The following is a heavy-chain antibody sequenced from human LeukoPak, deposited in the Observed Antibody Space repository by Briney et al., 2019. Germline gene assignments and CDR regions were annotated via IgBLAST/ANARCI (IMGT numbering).Heavy chain of an antibody. V-gene: IGHV1-2*06. CDR1: GYTFTGYY. J-gene: IGHJ4*02. CDR2: INPNSGGT. D-gene: IGHD3-22*01. CDR3: ARYYYDSSGQDY. Sequence: ASVKVSCKASGYTFTGYYMHWVRQAPGQGLEWMGRINPNSGGTNYAQKFQGRVTMTRDTSISTAYMELSRLRSDDTAVYYCARYYYDSSGQDYWGQGTLVTVSS.